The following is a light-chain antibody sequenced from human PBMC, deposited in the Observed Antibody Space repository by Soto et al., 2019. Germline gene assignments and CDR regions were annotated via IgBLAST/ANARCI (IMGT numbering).Light chain of an antibody. CDR2: DVT. V-gene: IGLV2-11*01. CDR1: NSDVGAYYF. J-gene: IGLJ2*01. Sequence: QSVLTQPRSVSGSPGQSVTISCTGPNSDVGAYYFVSWYQQHPGKAPKVIIYDVTKRPSGVPDRFSASKSGNTASLTISGLQAEDEDDYYCCSYAGTYTLVFGGGTKLTVL. CDR3: CSYAGTYTLV.